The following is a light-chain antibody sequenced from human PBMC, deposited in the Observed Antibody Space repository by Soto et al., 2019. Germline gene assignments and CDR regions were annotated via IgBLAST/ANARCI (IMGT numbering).Light chain of an antibody. CDR1: QSVSSN. CDR3: QAYNNRPLT. J-gene: IGKJ4*01. V-gene: IGKV3-15*01. CDR2: GAS. Sequence: EIVMTQSPATLSVSPGERATLSCRASQSVSSNFAWYQQKPGQAPRLLIYGASTRATGIPARFNGRGSGTEFTLTLSSLQAGDFAVYLRQAYNNRPLTFGGGTKVEIK.